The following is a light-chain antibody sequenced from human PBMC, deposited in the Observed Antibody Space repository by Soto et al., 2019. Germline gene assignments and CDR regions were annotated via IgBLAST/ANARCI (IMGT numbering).Light chain of an antibody. V-gene: IGKV3-11*01. Sequence: EIVLTQSPATLSLSPGERATLSCRASQSVSRYLAWYQQKPGQAPRLLIYDASSRATGIPARFSGSGSGTDFTLTIRNLYPEDFAVYYCQQRSNWPPALTFGGGTKVEIK. CDR2: DAS. CDR1: QSVSRY. J-gene: IGKJ4*01. CDR3: QQRSNWPPALT.